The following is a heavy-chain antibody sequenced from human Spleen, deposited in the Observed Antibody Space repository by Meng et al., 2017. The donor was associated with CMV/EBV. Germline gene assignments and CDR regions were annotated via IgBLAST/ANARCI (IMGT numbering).Heavy chain of an antibody. V-gene: IGHV3-30*02. Sequence: SGITCSSYGMHWVRQPPGKGLEWVAFIRYDGSNKYYADSVKGRFTISRDNSKNTLYLQMNSLRAEDTAVYYCATSPVGIAVAGTDYWGQGTLVTVSS. CDR2: IRYDGSNK. CDR3: ATSPVGIAVAGTDY. J-gene: IGHJ4*02. D-gene: IGHD6-19*01. CDR1: GITCSSYG.